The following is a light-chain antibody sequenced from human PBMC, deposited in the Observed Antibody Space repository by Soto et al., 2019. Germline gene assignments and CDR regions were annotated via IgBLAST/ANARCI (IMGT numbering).Light chain of an antibody. CDR2: DAS. CDR3: QQRSDWPPT. Sequence: PGERATLSCRASQSISSYLAWFQQKPGQAPRLLIYDASNRATGIPARFSGSGSGTDFTLTISSLEPEDFAVYFCQQRSDWPPTFGQGTKVEVK. J-gene: IGKJ1*01. CDR1: QSISSY. V-gene: IGKV3-11*01.